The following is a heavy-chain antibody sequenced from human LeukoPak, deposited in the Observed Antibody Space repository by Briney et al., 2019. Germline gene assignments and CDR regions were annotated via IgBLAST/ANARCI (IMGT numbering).Heavy chain of an antibody. CDR3: ATRGYSYASTYNWFDP. D-gene: IGHD5-18*01. CDR2: IIPIFGTA. CDR1: GGTFISYA. Sequence: GSSVKVSCKASGGTFISYAISWVRQAPGQGLEWMGGIIPIFGTANYAQKFQGRVTLPADRSTSTAYMELSSLRYEDTPVHVFATRGYSYASTYNWFDPWGQGTLVTVSS. V-gene: IGHV1-69*06. J-gene: IGHJ5*02.